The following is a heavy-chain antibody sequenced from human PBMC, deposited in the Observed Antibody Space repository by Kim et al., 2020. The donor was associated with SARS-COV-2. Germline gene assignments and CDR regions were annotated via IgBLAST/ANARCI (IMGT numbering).Heavy chain of an antibody. J-gene: IGHJ3*01. Sequence: GGSLRLSCAASGFIFSSYSMNWVRQAPGKGLEWVSSIRRSRSNIYYADSVKGRFTISRDNAKNSLYLQMNSLRAEDTAVYYCATAHGADAFDFWGQGTMVTVSS. CDR3: ATAHGADAFDF. CDR1: GFIFSSYS. V-gene: IGHV3-21*01. D-gene: IGHD1-26*01. CDR2: IRRSRSNI.